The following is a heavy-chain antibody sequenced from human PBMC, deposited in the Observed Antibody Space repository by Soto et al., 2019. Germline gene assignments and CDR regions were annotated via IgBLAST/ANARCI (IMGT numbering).Heavy chain of an antibody. V-gene: IGHV1-24*01. D-gene: IGHD1-1*01. J-gene: IGHJ4*02. Sequence: ASVKVSCNVSGYTLTELSMHWVRQAPGKGLEWMGVFDPEDGETIYAQKFQGRVTMTEDTSTETAYMELSSLRSEETAVYYCATERNWIPENYFDXWGQGTLVTVSX. CDR1: GYTLTELS. CDR3: ATERNWIPENYFDX. CDR2: FDPEDGET.